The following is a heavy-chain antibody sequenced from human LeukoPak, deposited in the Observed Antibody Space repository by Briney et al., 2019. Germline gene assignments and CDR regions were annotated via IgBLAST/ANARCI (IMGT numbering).Heavy chain of an antibody. CDR1: GSIFTSYW. CDR2: IYPGDSDT. CDR3: ARLDDSLDY. V-gene: IGHV5-51*01. J-gene: IGHJ4*02. Sequence: GASLQISGEGSGSIFTSYWIGWGRPLPGKGLEWMGIIYPGDSDTRYSPSFQGQVTISADKSISTAYLQWSSLKASDTAMYYCARLDDSLDYWGQGTLVTVSS. D-gene: IGHD3-3*01.